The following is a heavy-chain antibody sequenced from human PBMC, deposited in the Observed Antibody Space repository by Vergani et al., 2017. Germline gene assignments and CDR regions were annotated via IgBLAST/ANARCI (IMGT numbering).Heavy chain of an antibody. J-gene: IGHJ5*02. CDR2: IIPIFGTA. D-gene: IGHD1-14*01. CDR1: GGTFSSYA. V-gene: IGHV1-69*01. Sequence: QVQLVQSGAEVKKPGSSVKVSCKASGGTFSSYAISWVRQAPGQGLEWMGGIIPIFGTANYAQKFQGRVTITADESTSTADMELSSLRSEDTAVYYCARDYRQTLGTGWFDPWGQGTLVTVSS. CDR3: ARDYRQTLGTGWFDP.